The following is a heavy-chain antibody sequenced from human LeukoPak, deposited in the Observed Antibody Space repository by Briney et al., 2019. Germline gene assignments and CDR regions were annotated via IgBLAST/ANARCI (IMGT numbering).Heavy chain of an antibody. CDR3: ARAYFDSSPLDY. J-gene: IGHJ4*02. CDR1: GFAFNTYS. CDR2: ISSSSGTT. Sequence: GGSLRLSCAASGFAFNTYSMNWVRQAPGKGLESVSYISSSSGTTYYAVSVKGRFTTSRDNVKDSVYLQMNSLRVEDTAVYYCARAYFDSSPLDYWGQGALVTVSS. V-gene: IGHV3-48*04. D-gene: IGHD3-22*01.